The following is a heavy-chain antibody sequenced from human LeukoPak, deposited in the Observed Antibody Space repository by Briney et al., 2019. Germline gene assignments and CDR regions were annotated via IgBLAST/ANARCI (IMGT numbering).Heavy chain of an antibody. CDR2: IIPIFGTA. CDR3: ASSRRAAARSYFDY. V-gene: IGHV1-69*06. CDR1: GGTFSSYA. D-gene: IGHD6-13*01. Sequence: GASVKVSCKASGGTFSSYAISWVRQAPGQGLEWMGGIIPIFGTANYAQKFQGRVTITADKSTSTAYMELSNLRSEDTAVYYCASSRRAAARSYFDYWGQGTLVTVSS. J-gene: IGHJ4*02.